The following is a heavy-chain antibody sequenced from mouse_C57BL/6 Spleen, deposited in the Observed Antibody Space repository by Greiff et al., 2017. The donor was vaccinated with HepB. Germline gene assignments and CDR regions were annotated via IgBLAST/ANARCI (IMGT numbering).Heavy chain of an antibody. V-gene: IGHV1-26*01. CDR1: GYTFTDYY. D-gene: IGHD2-4*01. Sequence: VQLQQSGPELVKPGASVKISCKASGYTFTDYYMNWVKQSHGKSLEWIGDINPNNGGTSYNQKFKGKATLTVDKSSSTAYMELRSLTSEDSAVYYCARRGFYYEFADWGQGTLVTVSA. CDR2: INPNNGGT. J-gene: IGHJ3*01. CDR3: ARRGFYYEFAD.